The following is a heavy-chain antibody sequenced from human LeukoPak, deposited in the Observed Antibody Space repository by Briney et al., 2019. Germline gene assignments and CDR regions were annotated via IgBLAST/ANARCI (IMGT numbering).Heavy chain of an antibody. V-gene: IGHV3-23*01. D-gene: IGHD1-26*01. CDR1: GFTFSSYA. Sequence: PGGSLRLSCAASGFTFSSYAMSWVRQAPGKGLEWVSATSGSGGSTYYADSVKGRFTISRDNSKNTLYLQMNSLRAEDTAVYYCAKYSQRYSGSYYTDAFDIWGQGTMVTVSS. CDR3: AKYSQRYSGSYYTDAFDI. CDR2: TSGSGGST. J-gene: IGHJ3*02.